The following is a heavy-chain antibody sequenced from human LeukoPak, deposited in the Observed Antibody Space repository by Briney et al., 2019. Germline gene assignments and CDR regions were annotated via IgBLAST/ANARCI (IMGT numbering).Heavy chain of an antibody. CDR1: GGSISSGGYS. CDR2: IYHSGST. Sequence: SETLSLTCAVSGGSISSGGYSWSWIRQPPGTGLEWIGYIYHSGSTYYNPSLKSRVTISVDRSKNQFSLKLSSVIAADTAVYYCASDYYGSGRGAFDIWGQGTMVTVSS. V-gene: IGHV4-30-2*01. D-gene: IGHD3-10*01. CDR3: ASDYYGSGRGAFDI. J-gene: IGHJ3*02.